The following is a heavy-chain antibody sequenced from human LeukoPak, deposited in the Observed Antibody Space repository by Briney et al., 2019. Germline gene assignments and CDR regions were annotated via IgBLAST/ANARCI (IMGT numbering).Heavy chain of an antibody. CDR1: GGTFSSYA. CDR3: ARRTTLGGVNDH. D-gene: IGHD3-16*01. Sequence: SVKVSCKASGGTFSSYAISWVRQAPGQGLEWMGGIIPIFGTANYAQKFQGRVAITTDESTSTAYMELSSLRSEDTAVYYCARRTTLGGVNDHWGQGTLVTVSS. V-gene: IGHV1-69*05. CDR2: IIPIFGTA. J-gene: IGHJ4*02.